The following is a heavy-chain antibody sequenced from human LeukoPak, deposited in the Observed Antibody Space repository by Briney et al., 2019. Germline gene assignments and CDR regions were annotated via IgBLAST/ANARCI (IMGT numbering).Heavy chain of an antibody. CDR1: GGSISSYY. D-gene: IGHD4-23*01. V-gene: IGHV4-59*08. CDR2: IYYSGST. Sequence: SETLSLTCTVSGGSISSYYWSWIRQPPGKGLEWIGYIYYSGSTNYNPSLKSRVTISVDTSKNQFSLKLSSVTAADTAVYYCARLYGGTSFDYWGQGTLVTVSS. J-gene: IGHJ4*02. CDR3: ARLYGGTSFDY.